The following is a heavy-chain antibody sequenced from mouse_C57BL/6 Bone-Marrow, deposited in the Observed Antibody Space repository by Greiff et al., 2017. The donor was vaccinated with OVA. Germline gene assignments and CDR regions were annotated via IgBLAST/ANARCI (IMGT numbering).Heavy chain of an antibody. J-gene: IGHJ1*03. V-gene: IGHV5-4*01. CDR2: ISDGGSYT. CDR1: GFTFSSYA. Sequence: EVKLVESGGGLVKPGGSLKLSCAASGFTFSSYAMSWVRQTPEKRLEWVATISDGGSYTYYPDNVKGRFTISRDNAKNNLYLQMSHLKSEDTAMYYCAREGEGYFEVWGTGTTVTVSS. CDR3: AREGEGYFEV.